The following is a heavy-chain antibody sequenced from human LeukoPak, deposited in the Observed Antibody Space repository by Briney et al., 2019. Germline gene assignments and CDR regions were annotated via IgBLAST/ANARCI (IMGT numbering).Heavy chain of an antibody. CDR2: IWYDGSNK. V-gene: IGHV3-33*06. J-gene: IGHJ4*02. D-gene: IGHD2-15*01. CDR1: GFTFRNYG. Sequence: GGSLRLSCAASGFTFRNYGMYWVRQAPGKGLEWVAVIWYDGSNKYYADSVKGRFTISRDNSKNTLYLQMNSLRAEDTAVYYCAKRYCSGGSCYFRVFDYWGQGTLVTVSS. CDR3: AKRYCSGGSCYFRVFDY.